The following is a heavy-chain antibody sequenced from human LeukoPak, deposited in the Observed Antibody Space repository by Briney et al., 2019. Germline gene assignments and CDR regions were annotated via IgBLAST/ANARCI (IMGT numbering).Heavy chain of an antibody. CDR2: INPSAGST. CDR1: GCTFTSHY. Sequence: ASVKVSCRASGCTFTSHYIHWVRQAPGQGLEWMGIINPSAGSTSYPQKFQGRVTMTRDTSTSTVYMELSSLRSEDTAVYYCAAPGASGFVGNFWSGPLDFWGQGTLVTVSS. J-gene: IGHJ4*02. CDR3: AAPGASGFVGNFWSGPLDF. D-gene: IGHD3-3*01. V-gene: IGHV1-46*01.